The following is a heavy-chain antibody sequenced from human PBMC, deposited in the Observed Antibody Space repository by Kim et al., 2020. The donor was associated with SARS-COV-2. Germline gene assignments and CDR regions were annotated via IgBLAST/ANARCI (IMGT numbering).Heavy chain of an antibody. D-gene: IGHD1-1*01. Sequence: SETMSLTCTVSGGSISSSSYYWGWIRQPPGKGLEWIGSIYYSGSTYYNPSLKSRVTISVDTSKNQFSLKLSSVTAADTAVYYCARRFRYLEVQLERLGFDPWGQGSLVTVSA. V-gene: IGHV4-39*01. CDR3: ARRFRYLEVQLERLGFDP. J-gene: IGHJ5*02. CDR2: IYYSGST. CDR1: GGSISSSSYY.